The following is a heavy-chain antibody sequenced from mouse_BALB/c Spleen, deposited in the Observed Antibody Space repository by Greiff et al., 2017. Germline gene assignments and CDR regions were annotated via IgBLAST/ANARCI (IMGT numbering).Heavy chain of an antibody. CDR3: ARGDGYRYFDV. D-gene: IGHD2-3*01. CDR1: GFTFSSFG. CDR2: ISSGSSTI. Sequence: EVKLMESGGGLVQPGGSRKLSCAASGFTFSSFGMHWVRQAPEKGLEWVAYISSGSSTIYYADTVKGRFTISRDNPKNTLFLQMTSLRSEDTAMYYCARGDGYRYFDVWGAGTTVTVSS. V-gene: IGHV5-17*02. J-gene: IGHJ1*01.